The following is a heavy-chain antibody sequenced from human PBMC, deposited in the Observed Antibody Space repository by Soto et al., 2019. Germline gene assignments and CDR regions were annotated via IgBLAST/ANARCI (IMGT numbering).Heavy chain of an antibody. CDR2: TGISGRTT. Sequence: EVQLLDSGGGWVQPGESLRLSCAASGFTITSSAMSWVRQAPGKGLEWVSTTGISGRTTYYADSVKGRFTVSRDDSKNTLDLQMSSLRAEDTAVYYFATVHNTSRSFDYWGQGHQVTVSS. J-gene: IGHJ4*02. CDR3: ATVHNTSRSFDY. CDR1: GFTITSSA. D-gene: IGHD1-20*01. V-gene: IGHV3-23*01.